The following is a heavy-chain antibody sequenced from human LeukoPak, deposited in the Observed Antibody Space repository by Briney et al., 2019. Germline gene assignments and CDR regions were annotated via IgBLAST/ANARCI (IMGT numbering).Heavy chain of an antibody. V-gene: IGHV3-7*01. CDR1: GFTFSTYW. CDR3: ARESGSVTSEVDFDY. CDR2: IRQDGSQK. D-gene: IGHD4-17*01. Sequence: PGGSLRLSCADSGFTFSTYWMSWVRQAPGKGLEWVATIRQDGSQKYYVDSVKGRFTISRDNAKNSLYLQMNSLRAEDTAVYYCARESGSVTSEVDFDYWGQGTLVTVSS. J-gene: IGHJ4*02.